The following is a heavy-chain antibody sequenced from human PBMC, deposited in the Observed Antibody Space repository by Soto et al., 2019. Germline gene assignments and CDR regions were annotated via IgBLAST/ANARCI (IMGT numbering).Heavy chain of an antibody. D-gene: IGHD2-2*01. CDR2: IYYSGST. CDR3: ARVWNCISTSCYPYFDY. Sequence: PSETLSLTCTVSGGSISSYYWSWIRQPPGKGLEWIGYIYYSGSTNYNPSLKSRVTISVDTSKNQFSLKLSSVTAADTAVYYCARVWNCISTSCYPYFDYWGQGTLVTVSS. J-gene: IGHJ4*02. CDR1: GGSISSYY. V-gene: IGHV4-59*01.